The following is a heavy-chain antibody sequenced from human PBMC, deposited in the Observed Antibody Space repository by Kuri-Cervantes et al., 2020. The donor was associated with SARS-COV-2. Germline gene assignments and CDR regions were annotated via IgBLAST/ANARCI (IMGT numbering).Heavy chain of an antibody. CDR1: GGSISSSSYY. J-gene: IGHJ4*02. D-gene: IGHD6-13*01. CDR2: IYYSGST. CDR3: ARAVRSGSSSWYGFDY. V-gene: IGHV4-39*01. Sequence: GSLRLSCTVSGGSISSSSYYWGWIRQPPGKGLEWIGSIYYSGSTYYNPSLKSRVTISVDTSKNQFSLKLSSVTAADTAVYYCARAVRSGSSSWYGFDYWGQGTLVTVSS.